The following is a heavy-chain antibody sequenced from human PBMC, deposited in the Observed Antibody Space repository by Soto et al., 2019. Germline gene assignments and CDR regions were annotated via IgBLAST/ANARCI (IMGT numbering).Heavy chain of an antibody. CDR3: ARGRALAAFVDL. D-gene: IGHD2-15*01. CDR2: INGYNGNT. J-gene: IGHJ2*01. Sequence: QAQLVQSGAEVKKPGASVKVSCKASGYTFASFGITWVRQAPGQGLEWMGWINGYNGNTNYAQKVQGRVIMTTDTSTSTAYVELRSLRSDDTAVYYCARGRALAAFVDLWGRGTLVTVSS. CDR1: GYTFASFG. V-gene: IGHV1-18*04.